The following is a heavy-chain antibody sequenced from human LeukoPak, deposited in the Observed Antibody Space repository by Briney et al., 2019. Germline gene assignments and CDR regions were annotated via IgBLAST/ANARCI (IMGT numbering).Heavy chain of an antibody. CDR1: GFTFSSYD. Sequence: GGSLRLSCAASGFTFSSYDMHRVRQATGKGLEWVSAIGTAGDTYYPGSVKGRFTISRENAKNSLYLQMNSLRAGDTAVYYCARVSGQDDAFDIWGQGTMVTVSS. J-gene: IGHJ3*02. D-gene: IGHD3-10*01. CDR3: ARVSGQDDAFDI. CDR2: IGTAGDT. V-gene: IGHV3-13*01.